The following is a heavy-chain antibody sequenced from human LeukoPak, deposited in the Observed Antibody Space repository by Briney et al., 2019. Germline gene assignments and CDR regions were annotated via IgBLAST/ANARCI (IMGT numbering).Heavy chain of an antibody. J-gene: IGHJ4*02. CDR3: AKGKTGSGYSY. V-gene: IGHV3-23*01. Sequence: GGSLRLSCAASGFTFSSYAMSRVRQAPGKELEWVSAISGSGGSTYYADSVKGRFTISRDNSKNTLYLQMNSLRAEDTAVYYCAKGKTGSGYSYWGQGTLVTVSS. CDR1: GFTFSSYA. D-gene: IGHD3-22*01. CDR2: ISGSGGST.